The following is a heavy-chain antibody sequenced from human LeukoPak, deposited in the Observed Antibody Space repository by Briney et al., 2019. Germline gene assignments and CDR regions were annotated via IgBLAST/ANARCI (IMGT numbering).Heavy chain of an antibody. CDR2: IKPSGGST. CDR3: GRAVYQLPWFDP. D-gene: IGHD2-2*01. V-gene: IGHV1-46*01. Sequence: ASVNVSCKASGYTFTRYYMHWVRQAPGQGLEWMGIIKPSGGSTSYAPKFPGRVTMTRDMSTITVYMELSSRRYEAVAVYSCGRAVYQLPWFDPWGQGTLVTVSS. CDR1: GYTFTRYY. J-gene: IGHJ5*02.